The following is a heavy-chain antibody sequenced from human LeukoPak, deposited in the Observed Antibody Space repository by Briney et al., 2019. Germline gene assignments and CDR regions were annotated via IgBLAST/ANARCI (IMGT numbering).Heavy chain of an antibody. CDR2: INPSGGST. J-gene: IGHJ5*02. D-gene: IGHD3-16*01. CDR3: ARGGRPNWFDP. Sequence: GSVKVSCTASGYTFTSYYMHWVRQAPGQGLEWMGLINPSGGSTSYAQKFQGRVTMTRDMSTSTVYMELSSLRSEDTAVYYCARGGRPNWFDPWGQGTLVTVPS. V-gene: IGHV1-46*01. CDR1: GYTFTSYY.